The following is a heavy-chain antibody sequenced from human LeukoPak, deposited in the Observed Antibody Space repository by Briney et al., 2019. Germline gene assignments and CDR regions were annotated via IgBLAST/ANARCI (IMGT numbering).Heavy chain of an antibody. J-gene: IGHJ4*02. CDR2: INSDGSST. CDR1: GFTFSSYW. Sequence: PGGSLRLSCAASGFTFSSYWMHWVRHAPGKGLVWVSRINSDGSSTSYADSVKGRFTISRDNAKNTLYLQMNSLRAEDTAVYYCARGGVSYYGSGSYSTTVDYWGQGTLVTVSS. CDR3: ARGGVSYYGSGSYSTTVDY. V-gene: IGHV3-74*01. D-gene: IGHD3-10*01.